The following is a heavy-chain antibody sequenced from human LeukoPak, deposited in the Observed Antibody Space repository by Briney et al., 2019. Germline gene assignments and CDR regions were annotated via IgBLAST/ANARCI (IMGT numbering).Heavy chain of an antibody. CDR2: INAGNGNS. CDR3: ARVYHDILTGYSPLYY. CDR1: GYTFTNYA. Sequence: ASVKVTCKASGYTFTNYAMHWVRQAPGQRLEWMGWINAGNGNSKYSQKFQDRVTITRDTSASTAYMELSSLRSEDTAVYYCARVYHDILTGYSPLYYWGQGTLVTVSS. V-gene: IGHV1-3*01. D-gene: IGHD3-9*01. J-gene: IGHJ4*02.